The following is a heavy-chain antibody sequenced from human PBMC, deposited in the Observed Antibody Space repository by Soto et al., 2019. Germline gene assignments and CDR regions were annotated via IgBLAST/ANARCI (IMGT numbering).Heavy chain of an antibody. Sequence: EEQLVESGGGLVQPGGSLRLSCAASGFTFSDYYMSWGRQAPGKGLDWVANINQDGSAKSYVDSVRGRFTISRDNGKNSLSLQMESLRADDTAVYYCARWNGGFDPWGQGTLVTVSS. CDR1: GFTFSDYY. V-gene: IGHV3-7*05. CDR3: ARWNGGFDP. CDR2: INQDGSAK. J-gene: IGHJ5*02. D-gene: IGHD1-1*01.